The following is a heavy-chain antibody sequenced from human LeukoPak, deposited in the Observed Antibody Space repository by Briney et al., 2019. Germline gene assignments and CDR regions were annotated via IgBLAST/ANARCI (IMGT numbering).Heavy chain of an antibody. CDR2: INPNSGGT. CDR3: ARERTSRGSSSPLNWFDP. D-gene: IGHD6-6*01. Sequence: GASVKVSCKASGYTFTGYYMHWVRQAPGQGLEWMGWINPNSGGTNYAQKFQGRVTMTRDTSIGTAYMELSRLRSDDTAVYYCARERTSRGSSSPLNWFDPWGQGTLVTVSS. J-gene: IGHJ5*02. CDR1: GYTFTGYY. V-gene: IGHV1-2*02.